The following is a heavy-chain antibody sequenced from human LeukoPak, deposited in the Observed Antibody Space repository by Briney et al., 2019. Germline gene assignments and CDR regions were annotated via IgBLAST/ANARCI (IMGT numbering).Heavy chain of an antibody. CDR3: ARLSSFAFDI. CDR2: IIHNGDST. Sequence: GGSLRLSCAASGFTCSTYVMSWVRQAPGKGLEWLSLIIHNGDSTYYADSVKGRFTISRDNSKNTLYQQMNSLRAEDTAVYYCARLSSFAFDIWGQGTMVTVSS. CDR1: GFTCSTYV. D-gene: IGHD3-16*02. V-gene: IGHV3-23*01. J-gene: IGHJ3*02.